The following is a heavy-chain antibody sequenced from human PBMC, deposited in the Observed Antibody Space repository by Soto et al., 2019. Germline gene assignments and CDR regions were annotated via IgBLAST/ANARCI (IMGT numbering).Heavy chain of an antibody. J-gene: IGHJ4*02. CDR2: MSPNNGDT. CDR3: ARGVDAGVDY. Sequence: QVQLVQSGAEVREPGASVKVYCKASGYIFTNYDINWVRQATGQGPEWMGWMSPNNGDTGYAQKFQGRVTMTRDTSISTAYMELSSLRSEDTAVYYCARGVDAGVDYWGQGILVTVSS. V-gene: IGHV1-8*01. CDR1: GYIFTNYD. D-gene: IGHD2-15*01.